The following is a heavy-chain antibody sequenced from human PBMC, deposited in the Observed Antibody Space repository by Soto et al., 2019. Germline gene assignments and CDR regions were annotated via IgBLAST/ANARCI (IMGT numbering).Heavy chain of an antibody. D-gene: IGHD6-19*01. CDR2: IIPIFGTA. Sequence: SVKVSCKASGGTFSSYAISWVRQAPGQGLEWMGGIIPIFGTANYAQKFQGRVTITADESTSTAYMELSSLRSEDTAVYYCAASYSSGWGGRYYYGMDVWGQGTTVTVSS. J-gene: IGHJ6*02. V-gene: IGHV1-69*13. CDR3: AASYSSGWGGRYYYGMDV. CDR1: GGTFSSYA.